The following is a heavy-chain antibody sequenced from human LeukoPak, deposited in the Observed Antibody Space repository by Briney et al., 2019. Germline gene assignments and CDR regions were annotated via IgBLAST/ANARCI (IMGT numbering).Heavy chain of an antibody. CDR3: ARGRDRYCSGGSCTNWFDP. CDR1: GYTFTNYD. CDR2: MNPNSGTT. D-gene: IGHD2-15*01. J-gene: IGHJ5*02. V-gene: IGHV1-8*02. Sequence: RWASVKVSCKASGYTFTNYDINWVRQATGQGLEWMGWMNPNSGTTGYAQKLQGRVTMTTDTSTSTAYMELRSLRSDDTAVYYCARGRDRYCSGGSCTNWFDPWGQGTLVTVSS.